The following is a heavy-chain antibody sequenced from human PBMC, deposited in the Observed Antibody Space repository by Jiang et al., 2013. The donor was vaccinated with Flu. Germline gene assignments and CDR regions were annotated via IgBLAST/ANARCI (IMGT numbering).Heavy chain of an antibody. D-gene: IGHD2-15*01. V-gene: IGHV4-4*02. CDR2: IYHSGST. CDR3: ARDSLYCSGGSCYSGSYYFDY. J-gene: IGHJ4*02. CDR1: GGSISSSNW. Sequence: GSGLVKPSGTLSLTCAVSGGSISSSNWWSWVRQPPGKGLEWIGEIYHSGSTNYNPSLKSRVTISVDKSKNQFSLKLSSVTAADTAVYYCARDSLYCSGGSCYSGSYYFDYWGQGTLVTVSS.